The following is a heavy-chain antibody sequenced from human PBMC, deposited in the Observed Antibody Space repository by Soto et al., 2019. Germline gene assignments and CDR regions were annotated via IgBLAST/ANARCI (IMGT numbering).Heavy chain of an antibody. Sequence: GASVKVSCKASGYTFTSYGISWVRQAPGQGREWVGWISTYNGDTNYAQKLQGRVTMTTDTSTSTAYMELRSLRSDDTAVYYCARVGVDFWSAYYGYYFDYWGQGXLVTVYS. CDR1: GYTFTSYG. J-gene: IGHJ4*02. D-gene: IGHD3-3*01. V-gene: IGHV1-18*01. CDR3: ARVGVDFWSAYYGYYFDY. CDR2: ISTYNGDT.